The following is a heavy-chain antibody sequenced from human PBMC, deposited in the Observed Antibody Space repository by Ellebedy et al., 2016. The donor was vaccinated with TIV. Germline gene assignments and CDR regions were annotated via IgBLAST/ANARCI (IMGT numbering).Heavy chain of an antibody. CDR1: GGSFSGYY. Sequence: SETLSLTXAVYGGSFSGYYWSWIRQPPGKGLEWIGEINHSGSTNYNPSLKSRVTMSVDTSKNQLSLKLISVTAADTAVYYCARARTGTYYYFDYWGQGALVTVSS. J-gene: IGHJ4*02. CDR3: ARARTGTYYYFDY. D-gene: IGHD1-26*01. V-gene: IGHV4-34*01. CDR2: INHSGST.